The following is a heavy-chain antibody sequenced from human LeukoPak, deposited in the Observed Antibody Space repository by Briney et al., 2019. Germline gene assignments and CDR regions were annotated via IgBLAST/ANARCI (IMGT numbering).Heavy chain of an antibody. J-gene: IGHJ4*02. CDR3: ARDNQYYYDSSGYLGDY. V-gene: IGHV1-2*06. D-gene: IGHD3-22*01. CDR1: GYTFTGYY. CDR2: INPNSGGT. Sequence: GASVKVSCKASGYTFTGYYMHWVRQAPGQGLEWMGRINPNSGGTNYAQKFQGRVTMTRDTSISTAYMELSRLRSDDTAVYYCARDNQYYYDSSGYLGDYWGQGTLVTASS.